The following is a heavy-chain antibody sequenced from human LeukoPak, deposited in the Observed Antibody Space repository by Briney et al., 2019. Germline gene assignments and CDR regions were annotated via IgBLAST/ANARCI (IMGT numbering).Heavy chain of an antibody. D-gene: IGHD2-15*01. CDR2: ISWDGGST. Sequence: QPGGSLRLSCAASGFTFDDYTMHWVRQAPGKGLEWVSLISWDGGSTYYADSVKGRFTISRDNSKNSLYLQMNSLRTEDTALYYCAKDRGYCSGGSCYFFDYWGQGTLVTVSS. V-gene: IGHV3-43*01. CDR3: AKDRGYCSGGSCYFFDY. CDR1: GFTFDDYT. J-gene: IGHJ4*02.